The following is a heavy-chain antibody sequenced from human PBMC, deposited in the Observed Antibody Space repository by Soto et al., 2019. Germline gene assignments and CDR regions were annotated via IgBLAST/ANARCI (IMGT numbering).Heavy chain of an antibody. J-gene: IGHJ6*02. V-gene: IGHV4-34*01. Sequence: SETLSLTCAVYGGSFSGYYWSWIRQPPGKGLEWIGEINHSGSTNYNPSLKSRVTISVDTSKNQFSLKLSSVTAADTAVYYCAREMGYCSGGSCYLGYYYYGMDVWGQGTTVTVS. D-gene: IGHD2-15*01. CDR3: AREMGYCSGGSCYLGYYYYGMDV. CDR2: INHSGST. CDR1: GGSFSGYY.